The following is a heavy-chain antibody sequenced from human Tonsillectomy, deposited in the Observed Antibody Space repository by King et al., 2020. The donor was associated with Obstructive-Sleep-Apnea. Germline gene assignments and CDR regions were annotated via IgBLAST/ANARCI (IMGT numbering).Heavy chain of an antibody. D-gene: IGHD3-10*01. CDR2: ISSRNEYK. CDR3: ARDFDYGPAAGALDV. J-gene: IGHJ6*02. V-gene: IGHV3-21*01. Sequence: VQLVESGGGLVKPGGSVTLSCAASGFTFSSYSFNWVRQAPGKGLEWVASISSRNEYKYYADSVKGRFTVSRDNAKNSVYLQMNSLRVEDTALYYCARDFDYGPAAGALDVWGQGTTLTVSS. CDR1: GFTFSSYS.